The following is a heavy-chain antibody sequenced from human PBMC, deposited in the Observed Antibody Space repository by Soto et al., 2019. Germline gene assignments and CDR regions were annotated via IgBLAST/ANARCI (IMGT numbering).Heavy chain of an antibody. CDR3: ASSAAGLYGDYN. CDR2: INSDGSNI. D-gene: IGHD4-17*01. Sequence: GGSLRLSCAASGFTFTNYWIHWVRQAPGKGLVWVSRINSDGSNINYADFVKGRFTISRDNAKTTVYLQMNSLRAEDTAVYFCASSAAGLYGDYNSGQGALVTVPS. CDR1: GFTFTNYW. V-gene: IGHV3-74*01. J-gene: IGHJ4*02.